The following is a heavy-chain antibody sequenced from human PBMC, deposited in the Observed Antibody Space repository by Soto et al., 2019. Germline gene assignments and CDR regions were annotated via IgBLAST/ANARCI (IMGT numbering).Heavy chain of an antibody. D-gene: IGHD3-10*01. CDR2: MNPNSGNT. CDR3: ARGINYYASGDDGFDI. J-gene: IGHJ3*02. V-gene: IGHV1-8*01. Sequence: QVQLVQSGAEVKKPGASVKVSCKASGYTFTSYDINWVRQATGQGLEWMGWMNPNSGNTGYAQKFQGRVTMARNTSISTAYMELSSLRSEDTAVYYCARGINYYASGDDGFDIGGQGTMVTVSS. CDR1: GYTFTSYD.